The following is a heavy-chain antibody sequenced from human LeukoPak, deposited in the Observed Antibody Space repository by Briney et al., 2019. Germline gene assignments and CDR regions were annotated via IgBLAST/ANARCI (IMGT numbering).Heavy chain of an antibody. CDR3: ARARSDYSISSPHFDY. J-gene: IGHJ4*02. Sequence: ASVKVSCKASGYTFTAYYIHWVRQAPGQGLEWMGWINPNTGGTNYAQNFQGRVTMTRDTSISTAYMELSRLTSDDMAVYFCARARSDYSISSPHFDYWGQGTLVTVSS. CDR1: GYTFTAYY. V-gene: IGHV1-2*02. CDR2: INPNTGGT. D-gene: IGHD6-6*01.